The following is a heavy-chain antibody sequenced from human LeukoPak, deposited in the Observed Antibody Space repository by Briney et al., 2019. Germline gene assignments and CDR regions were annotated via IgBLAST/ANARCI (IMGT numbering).Heavy chain of an antibody. D-gene: IGHD6-13*01. J-gene: IGHJ4*02. Sequence: GGSLRLSCATSGFTFTSYGMHWVRQAPGRGLEWVAALWSDGIKTSYADSVRGRFTISRDNSRHTLYLQMDSLRAEDTAVYYCGRDYASSWTPLFNYWGQGTLVTVYS. CDR1: GFTFTSYG. CDR3: GRDYASSWTPLFNY. CDR2: LWSDGIKT. V-gene: IGHV3-33*01.